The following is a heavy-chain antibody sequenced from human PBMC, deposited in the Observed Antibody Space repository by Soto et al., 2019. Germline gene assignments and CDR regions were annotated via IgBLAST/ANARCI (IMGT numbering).Heavy chain of an antibody. V-gene: IGHV3-33*01. J-gene: IGHJ4*02. CDR2: IWYDGSNK. CDR1: GFTFSSYG. D-gene: IGHD1-1*01. Sequence: QVQVVESGGGVVQPGRSLRLSCAASGFTFSSYGMHWVRQAPGKGLEWVAVIWYDGSNKYYADSVKGRFTISRDNSKNTLYLQMNSLRAEDTAVYYCARDLSLYNNHQPLRHWGQGTLVTVSS. CDR3: ARDLSLYNNHQPLRH.